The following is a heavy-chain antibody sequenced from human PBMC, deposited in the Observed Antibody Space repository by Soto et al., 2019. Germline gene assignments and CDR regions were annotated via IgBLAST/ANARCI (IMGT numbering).Heavy chain of an antibody. CDR1: GFTFSSYV. J-gene: IGHJ6*02. CDR2: ISGSGGST. D-gene: IGHD3-10*01. CDR3: AKDRFGEYFYYGMDV. V-gene: IGHV3-23*01. Sequence: EVQLLESGGGLVQPGGSLRLSCAASGFTFSSYVMNWVRQAPGTGLEWVSGISGSGGSTYYADSVKGRFTISRDNSKNPPYLQMNSLRAEDTAVYYCAKDRFGEYFYYGMDVWGQGTTVTVSS.